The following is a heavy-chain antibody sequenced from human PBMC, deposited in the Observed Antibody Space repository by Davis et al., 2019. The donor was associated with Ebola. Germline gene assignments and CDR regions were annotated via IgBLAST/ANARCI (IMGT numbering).Heavy chain of an antibody. V-gene: IGHV4-59*01. J-gene: IGHJ4*02. CDR3: ARWMGSGLFDY. Sequence: PSETLSLTCSVSGGSISSDYWSWIRQPPGKGLEWIGYVYYSGSTNYNPSLKSRVTISVDTSKNQFSLKLNSVTAADTAVYYCARWMGSGLFDYWGQGILVTVSS. D-gene: IGHD2-15*01. CDR1: GGSISSDY. CDR2: VYYSGST.